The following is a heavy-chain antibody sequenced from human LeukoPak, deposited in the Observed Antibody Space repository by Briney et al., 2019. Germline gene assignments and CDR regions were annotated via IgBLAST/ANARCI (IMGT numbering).Heavy chain of an antibody. CDR2: INHSGST. CDR3: ARAVAVRYYYYGMDV. Sequence: SETLSLTCAVYGGSFSGYYWSWIRQPPGKGLEWIGEINHSGSTNYNPSLKSRVTISVDTSKNQFSLKLSFVTAADTAVYYCARAVAVRYYYYGMDVWGQGTTVTVSS. J-gene: IGHJ6*02. D-gene: IGHD6-19*01. CDR1: GGSFSGYY. V-gene: IGHV4-34*01.